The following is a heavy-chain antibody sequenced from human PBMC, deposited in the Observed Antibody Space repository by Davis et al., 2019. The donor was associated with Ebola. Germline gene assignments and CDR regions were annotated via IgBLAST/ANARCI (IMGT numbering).Heavy chain of an antibody. D-gene: IGHD5-24*01. V-gene: IGHV3-23*01. CDR1: GFTFSDYY. CDR3: AKLNDGWIRPNWFDP. CDR2: IGPTATTT. Sequence: GESLKISCAASGFTFSDYYMSWIRQAPGKGLEWVSGIGPTATTTHYADSVKGRFTISRDNSKNTLYLQMNSLRAEDTAIYYCAKLNDGWIRPNWFDPWGQGTLVTVSS. J-gene: IGHJ5*02.